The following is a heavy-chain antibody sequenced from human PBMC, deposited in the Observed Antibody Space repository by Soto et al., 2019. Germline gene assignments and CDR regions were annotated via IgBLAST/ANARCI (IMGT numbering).Heavy chain of an antibody. J-gene: IGHJ6*02. D-gene: IGHD6-19*01. CDR2: IIPILGIA. CDR3: ARDHFDIAVAGGYYYGMDV. V-gene: IGHV1-69*04. Sequence: SVKVSFKASGGTFSSYTISWVRQAPGQGLEWMGRIIPILGIANYAQKFQGRVTITADKSTSTAYMELGSLRSEDTAVYYCARDHFDIAVAGGYYYGMDVWGQGTTVTVSS. CDR1: GGTFSSYT.